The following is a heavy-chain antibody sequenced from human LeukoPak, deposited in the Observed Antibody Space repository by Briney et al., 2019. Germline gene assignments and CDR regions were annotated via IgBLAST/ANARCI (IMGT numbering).Heavy chain of an antibody. CDR1: GGSFSGYY. D-gene: IGHD6-6*01. CDR2: INHSGST. V-gene: IGHV4-34*01. Sequence: LETLSLTCAVYGGSFSGYYWSWIRQPPGKGLEWIGEINHSGSTNYNPSLKSRVTISVDTSKNQFSLKLSSVTAADTAVYYCARDPYSSSSDYWGQGTLVTVSS. CDR3: ARDPYSSSSDY. J-gene: IGHJ4*02.